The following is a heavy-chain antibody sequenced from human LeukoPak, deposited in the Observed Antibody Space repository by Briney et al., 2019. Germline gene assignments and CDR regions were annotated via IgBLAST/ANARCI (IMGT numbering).Heavy chain of an antibody. CDR1: GGSFSGYY. J-gene: IGHJ6*03. V-gene: IGHV3-7*01. Sequence: QASETLSLTCAVYGGSFSGYYWSWIRQPPGKGLEWVANIKQDGSEKYYVDSVKGRFTISRDNAKNSLYLQMNSLRAEDTAVYYCARDWSDDYYYYYYMDVWGKGTTVTVSS. D-gene: IGHD2-8*02. CDR2: IKQDGSEK. CDR3: ARDWSDDYYYYYYMDV.